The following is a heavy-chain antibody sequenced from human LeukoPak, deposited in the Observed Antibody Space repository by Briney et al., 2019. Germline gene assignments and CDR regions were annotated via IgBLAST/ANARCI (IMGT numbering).Heavy chain of an antibody. D-gene: IGHD5-12*01. J-gene: IGHJ6*02. Sequence: SGGSLRLSCAASGFTFSSYWMHWVRQAPGKGLVWVSRINGDGSSTNYADSVRGRFTISRDNAKNTLYLQMNSLRAEGTAVFYCARDPYSGYDRSLDVWGQGTTVTVSS. CDR3: ARDPYSGYDRSLDV. V-gene: IGHV3-74*01. CDR2: INGDGSST. CDR1: GFTFSSYW.